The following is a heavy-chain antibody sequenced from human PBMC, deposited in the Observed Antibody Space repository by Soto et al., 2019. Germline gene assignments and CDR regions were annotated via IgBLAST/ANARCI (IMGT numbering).Heavy chain of an antibody. Sequence: EVQLVESGGGLVQPGGSLRLSCAASGFTFSSYSMNWVRKAPGKGLEWVSYITSSSDTIYYADSVKGRFTISRDNAKNSLYLQMNSLGDEDTAVYYCARLPKGTTVTAWGQGTLVTVSS. J-gene: IGHJ4*02. CDR3: ARLPKGTTVTA. D-gene: IGHD4-17*01. CDR1: GFTFSSYS. V-gene: IGHV3-48*02. CDR2: ITSSSDTI.